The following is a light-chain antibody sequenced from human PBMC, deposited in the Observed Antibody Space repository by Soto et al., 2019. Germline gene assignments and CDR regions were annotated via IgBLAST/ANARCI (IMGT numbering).Light chain of an antibody. Sequence: EIVLTQSPGTLSLSPGERATLSCRASQSVSSSSLSWYQQKPDQAPRLLIYDTSSRATDIPDRFSGSGSGTDFSLTISRLEPEDFTVYYCQHYGTSMWTFGQGTTVEIK. J-gene: IGKJ1*01. CDR3: QHYGTSMWT. V-gene: IGKV3-20*01. CDR1: QSVSSSS. CDR2: DTS.